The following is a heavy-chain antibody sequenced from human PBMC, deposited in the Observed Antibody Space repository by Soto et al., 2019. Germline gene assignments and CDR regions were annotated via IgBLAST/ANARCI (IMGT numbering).Heavy chain of an antibody. CDR3: ARDRVYSSSWPDY. Sequence: QVQLVESGGGVVQPGRSLRLSCAASGFTFSSYGMHWVRQAPGKGLEWGAVIWYDGRNKYFADSVKGRFTLSRANSKNTLFLQMNSLRAEDTAVYYCARDRVYSSSWPDYWGQGTLVTVSS. D-gene: IGHD6-13*01. CDR2: IWYDGRNK. CDR1: GFTFSSYG. V-gene: IGHV3-33*01. J-gene: IGHJ4*02.